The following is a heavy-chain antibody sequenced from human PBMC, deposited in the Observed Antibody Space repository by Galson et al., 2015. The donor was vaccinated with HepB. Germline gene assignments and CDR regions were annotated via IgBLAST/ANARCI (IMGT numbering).Heavy chain of an antibody. Sequence: SLRLSCAASGFTFSSYAMHWVRQAPGKGLEWVAVISYDGSNKYYADSVKGRFTISRDNSKNTLYLQMNSLRAEDTAVYYCARRGQRYSSGWYSRGMDVWGQGTTVTVSS. CDR2: ISYDGSNK. CDR3: ARRGQRYSSGWYSRGMDV. D-gene: IGHD6-19*01. J-gene: IGHJ6*02. V-gene: IGHV3-30-3*01. CDR1: GFTFSSYA.